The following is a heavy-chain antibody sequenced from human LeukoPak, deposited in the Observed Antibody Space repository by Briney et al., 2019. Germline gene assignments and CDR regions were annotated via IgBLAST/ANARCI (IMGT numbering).Heavy chain of an antibody. CDR1: GGSISSSSYY. CDR2: IYHSGST. V-gene: IGHV4-39*07. D-gene: IGHD1-7*01. CDR3: ARGVWNFGLSAFDI. Sequence: PSETLSLTCTVSGGSISSSSYYWGWIHQPPGKGLEWIGYIYHSGSTYYNPSLKSRVTISVDRSKNQFSLKLSSVTAADTAVYYCARGVWNFGLSAFDIWGQGTMVTVSS. J-gene: IGHJ3*02.